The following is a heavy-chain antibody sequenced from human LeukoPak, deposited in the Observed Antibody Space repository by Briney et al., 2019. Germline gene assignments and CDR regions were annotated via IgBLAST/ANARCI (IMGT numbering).Heavy chain of an antibody. CDR2: IKHNGDDL. V-gene: IGHV3-7*01. CDR1: GFTFLRYR. Sequence: GGTLRLSCAASGFTFLRYRMAWVRQAPGKGLEWVANIKHNGDDLNYLDSLEDRFSISGDNARNSLYLHIISLRVEGTAVYYCARELRPFDSWGQGTLVSVSS. CDR3: ARELRPFDS. D-gene: IGHD3-16*01. J-gene: IGHJ4*02.